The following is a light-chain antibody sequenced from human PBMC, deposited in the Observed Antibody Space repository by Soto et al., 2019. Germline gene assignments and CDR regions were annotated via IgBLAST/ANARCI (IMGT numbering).Light chain of an antibody. V-gene: IGKV3-15*01. CDR3: QQRDSWPIT. Sequence: EIVMTHSPATLSVSPGERVTLSCRASETVGSNLAWYQQKPGQSPRLLIHDASTRATGIPDRFSGSGSGTAFTLTISSLQSEDFAVYYCQQRDSWPITFGQGTRLEI. CDR1: ETVGSN. CDR2: DAS. J-gene: IGKJ5*01.